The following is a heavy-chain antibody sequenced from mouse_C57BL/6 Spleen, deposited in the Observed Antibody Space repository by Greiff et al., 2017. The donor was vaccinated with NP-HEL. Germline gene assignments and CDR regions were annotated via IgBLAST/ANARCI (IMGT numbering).Heavy chain of an antibody. V-gene: IGHV1-81*01. CDR2: IYPRSGNT. J-gene: IGHJ1*03. Sequence: QVQLKQSGAELARPGASVKLSCKASGYTFTSYGISWVKQRTGQGLEWIGEIYPRSGNTYYNEKFKGKATLTADKSSSTAYMELRSLTSEDSAVYFCASSVDYYGSSYWYFDVWGTGTTVTVSS. CDR1: GYTFTSYG. CDR3: ASSVDYYGSSYWYFDV. D-gene: IGHD1-1*01.